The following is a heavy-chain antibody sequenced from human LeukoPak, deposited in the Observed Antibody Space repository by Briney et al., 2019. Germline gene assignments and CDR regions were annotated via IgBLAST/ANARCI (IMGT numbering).Heavy chain of an antibody. D-gene: IGHD4-17*01. CDR2: IRYDGSRK. CDR1: GFTFSTYG. V-gene: IGHV3-30*02. J-gene: IGHJ4*02. Sequence: GGSLRLSCAASGFTFSTYGMHWVRQAPGKGLEWVAFIRYDGSRKYLADSVKGRFAISRDNSKNTLYLQMNNLRAEDTAVYYCAKDSTGITTVTGDGYWGQGTLVTVSS. CDR3: AKDSTGITTVTGDGY.